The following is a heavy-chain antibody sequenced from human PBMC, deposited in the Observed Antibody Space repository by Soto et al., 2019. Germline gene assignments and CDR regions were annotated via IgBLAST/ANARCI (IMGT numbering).Heavy chain of an antibody. Sequence: GGSLRLSCAASGFTFTNYAMHWVRQAPGKGLECVSIISYDGSNKYYADSVKGRFTISRDNSKNTLYLQMNSLRAEDTAVYYCAKTRGYEPYYYGLDVWGQGTMVTVYS. V-gene: IGHV3-30*18. D-gene: IGHD5-12*01. CDR3: AKTRGYEPYYYGLDV. CDR1: GFTFTNYA. J-gene: IGHJ6*02. CDR2: ISYDGSNK.